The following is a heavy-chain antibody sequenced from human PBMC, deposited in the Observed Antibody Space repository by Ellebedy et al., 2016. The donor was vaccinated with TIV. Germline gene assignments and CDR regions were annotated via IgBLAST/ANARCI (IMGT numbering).Heavy chain of an antibody. CDR2: ISSSGTYI. J-gene: IGHJ4*02. CDR3: ARGSGDLPFDY. CDR1: GFTFSTYA. Sequence: GESLKISCAASGFTFSTYAMNWVRQAPGKGLEWVSCISSSGTYIYYAYSLKGRFTISRDSAKNSLYLQMNSLRAENTAVYYCARGSGDLPFDYWGQGTLVTVSS. D-gene: IGHD4-17*01. V-gene: IGHV3-21*01.